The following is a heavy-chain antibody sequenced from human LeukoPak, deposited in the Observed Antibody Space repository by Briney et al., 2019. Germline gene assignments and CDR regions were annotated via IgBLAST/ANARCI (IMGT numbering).Heavy chain of an antibody. J-gene: IGHJ4*02. V-gene: IGHV3-49*04. CDR1: GLTFGDYA. CDR2: IRSKAYGGTT. D-gene: IGHD5-18*01. CDR3: TRSYSYGYYFDY. Sequence: GGSLRLSCTASGLTFGDYAMSWVRQAPGKGLEWVGFIRSKAYGGTTEYAASVKGRFTISRDDSKSIAYLQMNSLKTEDTAVYYCTRSYSYGYYFDYWGQGTLVTVSS.